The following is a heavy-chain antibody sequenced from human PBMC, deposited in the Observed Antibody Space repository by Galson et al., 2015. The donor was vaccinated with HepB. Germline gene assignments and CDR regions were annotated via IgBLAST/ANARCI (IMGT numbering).Heavy chain of an antibody. CDR3: ARGNWGSVDY. J-gene: IGHJ4*02. D-gene: IGHD7-27*01. CDR2: INPDGTII. CDR1: GFTFSTYW. Sequence: SLRLSCAASGFTFSTYWMHWVRQAPGKGLVWVSRINPDGTIIRYADSVLGRFTISRDNAKNTLYLQMNSLRAEDTAMYYCARGNWGSVDYWGQGTLVTVSS. V-gene: IGHV3-74*01.